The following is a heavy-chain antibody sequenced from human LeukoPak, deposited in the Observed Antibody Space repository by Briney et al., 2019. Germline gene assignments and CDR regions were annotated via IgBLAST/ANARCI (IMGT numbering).Heavy chain of an antibody. CDR3: AKDIDSGFSGTPCYFDY. CDR1: GFTFSSYS. J-gene: IGHJ4*02. Sequence: GGSLRLSCAASGFTFSSYSMNWVRQAPGKGLEWVSGISWNSGSIGYADSVKGRFTISRDNAKNSLYLQMNSLRAEDMALYYCAKDIDSGFSGTPCYFDYWGQGTLVTVSS. CDR2: ISWNSGSI. V-gene: IGHV3-9*03. D-gene: IGHD2/OR15-2a*01.